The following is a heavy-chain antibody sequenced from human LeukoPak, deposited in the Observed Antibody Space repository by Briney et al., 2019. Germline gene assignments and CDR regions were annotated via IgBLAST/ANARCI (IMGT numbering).Heavy chain of an antibody. CDR3: ASLFRDDVFDI. V-gene: IGHV5-10-1*01. CDR1: GYSFTSYW. D-gene: IGHD3-10*01. CDR2: VDPSDSYT. Sequence: GESPRISCKGSGYSFTSYWISWVRQRPGKGLEWMGRVDPSDSYTNYSPSFQGHVSISADKSISTAYLQWRSLKASDTAMYYCASLFRDDVFDIWGQGTMVTVSS. J-gene: IGHJ3*02.